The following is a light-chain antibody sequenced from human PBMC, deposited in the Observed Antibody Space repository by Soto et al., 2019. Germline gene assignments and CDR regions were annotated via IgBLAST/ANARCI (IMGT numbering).Light chain of an antibody. CDR1: ETVATN. V-gene: IGKV3-15*01. J-gene: IGKJ1*01. Sequence: EVVMTQSPATLSASPGERATLSCWASETVATNLAWYQQKPGQAPRLLISGASTRAAGISDRFRGSGSGTEFTLTISSLRSEDSGIYYCQQYFDWPPMTFGQGTKV. CDR2: GAS. CDR3: QQYFDWPPMT.